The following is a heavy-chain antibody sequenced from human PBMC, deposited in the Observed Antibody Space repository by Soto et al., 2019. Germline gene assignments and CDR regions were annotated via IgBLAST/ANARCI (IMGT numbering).Heavy chain of an antibody. V-gene: IGHV4-39*01. Sequence: SETLSLTCTVSGGSISSSSYYWGWIRQPPGKGLEWIGSIYYSGSTYYNPSLKSRVTISVDTSKNQFSLKLSSVTAADTAVYYCARHLSPPGYCSSTSCYGVGYYYYYGMDVWGQGTTVTVSS. D-gene: IGHD2-2*01. J-gene: IGHJ6*02. CDR1: GGSISSSSYY. CDR2: IYYSGST. CDR3: ARHLSPPGYCSSTSCYGVGYYYYYGMDV.